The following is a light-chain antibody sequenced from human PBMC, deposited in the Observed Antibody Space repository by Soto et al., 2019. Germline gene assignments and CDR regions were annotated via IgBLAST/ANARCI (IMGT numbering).Light chain of an antibody. Sequence: DIEMTQSPSTLSASVGDRVTITCRASQNIDRWLAWYQQKPGKAPELLIHDASSFQSGVPSRFSGSGSGTTFTLTINNLQPEDFATYYCQQYSSRWTFGQGTKVEVK. J-gene: IGKJ1*01. CDR1: QNIDRW. CDR2: DAS. V-gene: IGKV1-5*01. CDR3: QQYSSRWT.